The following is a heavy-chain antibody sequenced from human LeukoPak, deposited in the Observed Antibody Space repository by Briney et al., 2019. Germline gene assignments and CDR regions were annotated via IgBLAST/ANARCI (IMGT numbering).Heavy chain of an antibody. CDR3: ATSESQTKFDY. Sequence: GEFLKISCKGSGYSSTSYWIGWVRQMPGKGLEWMGIIFPGDSDTRYSPSFQGQVTISADKSISTAYLQWSSLKASDTAMYYCATSESQTKFDYWGQGTLVTASS. CDR2: IFPGDSDT. V-gene: IGHV5-51*01. CDR1: GYSSTSYW. D-gene: IGHD3-10*01. J-gene: IGHJ4*02.